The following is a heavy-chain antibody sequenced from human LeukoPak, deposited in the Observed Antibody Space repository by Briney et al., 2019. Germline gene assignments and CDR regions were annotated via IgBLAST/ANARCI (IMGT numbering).Heavy chain of an antibody. J-gene: IGHJ3*02. CDR1: GFTFSSYS. D-gene: IGHD3-16*01. V-gene: IGHV3-21*04. CDR3: AKDSFDHNGVYDAFDI. CDR2: ISSSSSYI. Sequence: GGSLRLSCAASGFTFSSYSMNWVRQAPGKGLEWVSSISSSSSYIYYADSVKGRFTISRDNAKNSLYLHMNSLRAEDTAVYYCAKDSFDHNGVYDAFDIWGQGTLVTVSS.